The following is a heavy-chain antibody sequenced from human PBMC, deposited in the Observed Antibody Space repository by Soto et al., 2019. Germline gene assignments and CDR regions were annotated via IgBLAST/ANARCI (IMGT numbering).Heavy chain of an antibody. J-gene: IGHJ6*02. CDR1: GDSISSGDYY. V-gene: IGHV4-30-4*01. CDR3: ARDRFWSGYSNLYGMDV. Sequence: QVQLQESGPGLVKPSQTLSLTCTVSGDSISSGDYYWSWIRLPPGKGLEWIGYIYYSGSTYYNPSLQSRVTMSLDTSKNQFSLKLSSVTAADTAVYYCARDRFWSGYSNLYGMDVWGQGTTVTVSS. CDR2: IYYSGST. D-gene: IGHD3-3*01.